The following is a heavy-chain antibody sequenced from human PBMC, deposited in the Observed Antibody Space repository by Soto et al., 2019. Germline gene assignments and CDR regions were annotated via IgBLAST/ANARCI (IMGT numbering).Heavy chain of an antibody. J-gene: IGHJ4*02. CDR1: GDSISRAIYY. V-gene: IGHV4-39*02. Sequence: QLQLQESGPGLVKPSETLSLTCTVSGDSISRAIYYWGWIRQPPGKGLEWIACVYYSGSTFGSTASPPSLKSRATISVDTSKNHFSLNLTSVTAADTAVYYCARRDAQWHYFASWGQGTLVTVSS. CDR2: VYYSGST. CDR3: ARRDAQWHYFAS. D-gene: IGHD6-19*01.